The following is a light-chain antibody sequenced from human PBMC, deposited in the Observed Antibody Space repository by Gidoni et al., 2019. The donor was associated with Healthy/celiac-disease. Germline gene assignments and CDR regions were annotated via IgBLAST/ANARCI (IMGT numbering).Light chain of an antibody. Sequence: QSALTQPASGSGSPGQSITISCTGTISDVGGSNYVSWYQQHPGKAPKLMIYDVSNRPSGVSNRFSGSKSGNTASLTISGLQAEDEADYYCSSYTSSSTPLYVFGTGTKVTV. J-gene: IGLJ1*01. CDR2: DVS. CDR3: SSYTSSSTPLYV. CDR1: ISDVGGSNY. V-gene: IGLV2-14*03.